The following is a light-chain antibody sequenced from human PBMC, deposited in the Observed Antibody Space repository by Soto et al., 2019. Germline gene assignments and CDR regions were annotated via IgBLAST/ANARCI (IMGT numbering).Light chain of an antibody. V-gene: IGLV2-14*03. CDR1: SSDVGGYNY. CDR3: CSYARSSPYV. CDR2: DVS. Sequence: QSALTQPASVSGSPGQSITIFCTGTSSDVGGYNYVSWYQHHPGKAPKLMIYDVSNRPSGVSNRFSGSKSGNTASLTISGLRAEDEAHYYCCSYARSSPYVFGTGTKVTVL. J-gene: IGLJ1*01.